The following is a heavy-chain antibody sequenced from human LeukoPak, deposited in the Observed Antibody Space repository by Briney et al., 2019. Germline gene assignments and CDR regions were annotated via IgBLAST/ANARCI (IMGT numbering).Heavy chain of an antibody. CDR1: GYIFTTYS. CDR2: INPGGDAT. D-gene: IGHD2-8*01. CDR3: ARKWSSRDWFDP. Sequence: ASVKVSCKTSGYIFTTYSIHWVRQAPGQGLEWMGVINPGGDATIYAQKFEGRVTMTSDTSTTTVYMELSSLTSEDTGLYYCARKWSSRDWFDPWGQGTLVTVSS. V-gene: IGHV1-46*01. J-gene: IGHJ5*02.